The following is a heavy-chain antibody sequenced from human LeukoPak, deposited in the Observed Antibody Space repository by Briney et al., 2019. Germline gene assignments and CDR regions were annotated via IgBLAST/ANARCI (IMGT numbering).Heavy chain of an antibody. CDR3: AARTLPGGAFDI. D-gene: IGHD4-23*01. V-gene: IGHV3-23*01. Sequence: GGALRLSCAASGFTFSSYAMSWVRQAPGKGLEWGSLISGSGGHTYYADSVRGRFTISRDNSKNTLYLQMNSLRAEDTAVYYCAARTLPGGAFDIWGQGTMVTVSS. CDR1: GFTFSSYA. CDR2: ISGSGGHT. J-gene: IGHJ3*02.